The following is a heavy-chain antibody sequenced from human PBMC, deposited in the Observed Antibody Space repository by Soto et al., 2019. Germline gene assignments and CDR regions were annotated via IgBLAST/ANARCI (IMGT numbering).Heavy chain of an antibody. V-gene: IGHV1-18*01. Sequence: WASVKVSCKASGYTFTSYGISWVRQAPGQGLEWMGWISAYNGNTNYAQKLQGRVTMTTDTSTSTAYMELRSLRSDDTAVYYCARANRDGYNLELDYWGQGTLVTVSS. CDR3: ARANRDGYNLELDY. D-gene: IGHD5-12*01. CDR2: ISAYNGNT. J-gene: IGHJ4*02. CDR1: GYTFTSYG.